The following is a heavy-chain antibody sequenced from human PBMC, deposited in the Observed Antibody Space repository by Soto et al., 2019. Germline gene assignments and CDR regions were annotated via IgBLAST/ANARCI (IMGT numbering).Heavy chain of an antibody. D-gene: IGHD1-26*01. Sequence: ESGGGVVQPGRSLRLSCAASGFTFSTYGMHWVRQAPGTGLEWVAVIWYDGSNKYYADSVTGRFTISRDNSKSTLYLQMNSLRAEDTAVYYCARDRLLGNSFDYWGQGSLVTVSS. CDR1: GFTFSTYG. J-gene: IGHJ4*02. V-gene: IGHV3-33*01. CDR2: IWYDGSNK. CDR3: ARDRLLGNSFDY.